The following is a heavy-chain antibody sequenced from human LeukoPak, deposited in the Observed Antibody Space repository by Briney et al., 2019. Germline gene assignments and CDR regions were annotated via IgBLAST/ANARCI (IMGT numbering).Heavy chain of an antibody. V-gene: IGHV4-34*01. CDR3: AARHRIAAAGTRSFDY. CDR2: INHSGST. Sequence: SETLSLTCAVYGGSFSGYYWSWIRQPPGKGLEWIGEINHSGSTNYNPSLKGRVTISVDTSKNQFSLKLSSVTAADTAVYYCAARHRIAAAGTRSFDYWGQGTLVTVSS. J-gene: IGHJ4*02. CDR1: GGSFSGYY. D-gene: IGHD6-13*01.